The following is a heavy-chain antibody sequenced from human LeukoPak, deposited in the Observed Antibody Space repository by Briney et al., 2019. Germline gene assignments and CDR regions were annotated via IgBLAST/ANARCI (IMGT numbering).Heavy chain of an antibody. V-gene: IGHV4-39*07. J-gene: IGHJ4*02. Sequence: SETLSLTCSVYGGSFNDYDWGWIRQPPGKGLEWIGSIYYSGSTYHNPSLKSRVTISVDTSKNQFSLKLSSVTAADTAVYYCARDLVSTVDIVATDYWGQGTLVTVSS. CDR3: ARDLVSTVDIVATDY. CDR1: GGSFNDYD. CDR2: IYYSGST. D-gene: IGHD5-12*01.